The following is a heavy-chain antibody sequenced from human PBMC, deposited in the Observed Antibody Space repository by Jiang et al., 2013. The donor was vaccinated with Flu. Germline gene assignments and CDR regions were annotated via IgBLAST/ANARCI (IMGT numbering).Heavy chain of an antibody. CDR3: ARGFSGYPHKDAFDI. J-gene: IGHJ3*02. Sequence: YAQKFQGRVTITADESTSTAYMELSSLRSEDTAVYYCARGFSGYPHKDAFDIWGQGTMVTVSS. D-gene: IGHD3-22*01. V-gene: IGHV1-69*01.